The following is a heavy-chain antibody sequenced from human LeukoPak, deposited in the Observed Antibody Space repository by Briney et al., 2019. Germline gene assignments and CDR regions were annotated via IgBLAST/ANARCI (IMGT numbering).Heavy chain of an antibody. V-gene: IGHV1-18*04. CDR3: ARDLWGSSSCSGY. CDR2: ISAYNGNT. D-gene: IGHD6-13*01. CDR1: GYTFTSYY. Sequence: ASVKVSCKASGYTFTSYYMHWVRQAPGQGLEWMGWISAYNGNTNYAQKFQGRVTMTTDTSTSTAYMELRSLRSDDTAVYYCARDLWGSSSCSGYWGQGTLVTVSS. J-gene: IGHJ4*02.